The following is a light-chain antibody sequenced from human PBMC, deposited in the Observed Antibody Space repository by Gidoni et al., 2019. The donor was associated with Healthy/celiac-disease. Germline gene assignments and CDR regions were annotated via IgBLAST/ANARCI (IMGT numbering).Light chain of an antibody. CDR3: QQYNNWPQT. CDR2: GAS. J-gene: IGKJ1*01. Sequence: IVTTPPPSTLSVSPGERATISCRASQSVSSNLAWYQQKPGQAPRLLIYGASTRATGIPARFSGSGSGTEFTLTISSLQSEDFAVYYCQQYNNWPQTFGQGTKVEIK. CDR1: QSVSSN. V-gene: IGKV3-15*01.